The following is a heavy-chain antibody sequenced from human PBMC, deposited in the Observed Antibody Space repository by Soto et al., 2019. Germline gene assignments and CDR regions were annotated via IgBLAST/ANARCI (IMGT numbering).Heavy chain of an antibody. CDR3: ARTAAAGKYSYGMDV. V-gene: IGHV5-51*01. J-gene: IGHJ6*02. CDR1: GYSFTSYW. D-gene: IGHD6-13*01. Sequence: GESLKISCKGSGYSFTSYWIGWVRQMPGKGLESMGIIYPGDSDTRYSPSFQGQVTISADKSISTAYLQWSSLKASDTAMYYCARTAAAGKYSYGMDVWGQGITVTVSS. CDR2: IYPGDSDT.